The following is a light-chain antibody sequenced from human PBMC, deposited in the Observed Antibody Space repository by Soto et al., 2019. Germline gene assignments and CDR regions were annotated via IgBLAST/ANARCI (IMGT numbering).Light chain of an antibody. CDR1: QSVSSSY. CDR3: QQYGSSPTIT. J-gene: IGKJ5*01. CDR2: GAS. Sequence: IVLTQSPGTLSLSPWERATLSCRASQSVSSSYLAWYQQKPGQAPRLLIYGASSRATGIPDRFSGSGSGTDFTLTISRLEPEDFAVYYGQQYGSSPTITFGQGTRLEIK. V-gene: IGKV3-20*01.